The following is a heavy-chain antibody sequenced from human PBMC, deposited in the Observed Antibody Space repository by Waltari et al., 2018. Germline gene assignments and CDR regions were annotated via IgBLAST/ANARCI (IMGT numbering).Heavy chain of an antibody. CDR2: ISTRGSP. Sequence: QVQLQQWGAGLLKPSETLSLTCAVYGGSFSGYYWSWIRQPPGKGLEWIGPISTRGSPNYNPSLKSRVTMSVDTSKNQVSLKLGSVTAADTAVYYCARDSGGYYDFQHWGQGTLVTVSS. CDR3: ARDSGGYYDFQH. CDR1: GGSFSGYY. V-gene: IGHV4-59*10. D-gene: IGHD3-3*01. J-gene: IGHJ1*01.